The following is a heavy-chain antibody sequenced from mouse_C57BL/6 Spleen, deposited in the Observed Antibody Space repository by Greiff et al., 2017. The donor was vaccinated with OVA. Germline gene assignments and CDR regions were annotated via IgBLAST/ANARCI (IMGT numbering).Heavy chain of an antibody. CDR3: ARREEYYVGMDY. D-gene: IGHD1-1*01. J-gene: IGHJ4*01. CDR2: FYPGSGST. V-gene: IGHV1-62-2*01. Sequence: VQLQQSGAELVKPGASVKLSCKASGYTFTGYTMHWVKQRPGQGLEWIGGFYPGSGSTKYNQKFKDKATLTVDKSSSTAYMELSSLTSDDSAVYYCARREEYYVGMDYWGQGASVTVSS. CDR1: GYTFTGYT.